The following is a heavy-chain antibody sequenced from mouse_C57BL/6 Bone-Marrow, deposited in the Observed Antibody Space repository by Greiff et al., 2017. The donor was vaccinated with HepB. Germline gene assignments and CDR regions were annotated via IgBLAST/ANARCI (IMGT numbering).Heavy chain of an antibody. CDR1: GFTFSSYA. Sequence: EVQLMESGGGLVKPGGSLKLSCAASGFTFSSYAMSWVRQTPEKRLEWVATISDGGSYTYYPDNVKGRFTISRDNAKNNLYLQMSHLKSEDTAMYYCARGWLRHYAMDYWGQGTSVTVSS. D-gene: IGHD2-2*01. V-gene: IGHV5-4*01. CDR2: ISDGGSYT. CDR3: ARGWLRHYAMDY. J-gene: IGHJ4*01.